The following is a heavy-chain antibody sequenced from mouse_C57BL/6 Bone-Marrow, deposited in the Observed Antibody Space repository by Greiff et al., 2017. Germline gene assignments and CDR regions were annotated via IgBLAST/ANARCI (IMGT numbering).Heavy chain of an antibody. Sequence: VQLQQPGAELVMPGASVKLSCKASGYTFTSYWMPWVKQRPGQGLEWIGEIDPSDSYTNYNQKFKGKSTLTVDKSSSTAYMQLSSLTSEDSAVYYCAREGFYYFDYWGQGTTLTVSS. CDR2: IDPSDSYT. CDR3: AREGFYYFDY. CDR1: GYTFTSYW. V-gene: IGHV1-69*01. D-gene: IGHD3-3*01. J-gene: IGHJ2*01.